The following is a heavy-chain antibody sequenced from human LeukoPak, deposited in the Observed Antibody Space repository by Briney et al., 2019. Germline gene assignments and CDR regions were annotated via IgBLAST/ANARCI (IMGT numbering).Heavy chain of an antibody. CDR3: ARVATVTTSRPFDY. J-gene: IGHJ4*02. V-gene: IGHV3-53*01. CDR2: IYSGGST. Sequence: GGPLRLSCAASGFTVSSNYMSWVRQAPGKGLEWVSVIYSGGSTYYADSVKGRFTISRDNSKNTLYLQMNSLRAEDTAVYYCARVATVTTSRPFDYWGQGTLVTVSS. D-gene: IGHD4-17*01. CDR1: GFTVSSNY.